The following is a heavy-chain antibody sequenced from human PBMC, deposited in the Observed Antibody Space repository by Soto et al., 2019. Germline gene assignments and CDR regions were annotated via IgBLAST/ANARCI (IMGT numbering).Heavy chain of an antibody. CDR1: GFTFSNAW. Sequence: GGALRLSCAASGFTFSNAWMSWVRQAPGKGLEWVGRIKSKTDGGTTDYAAPVKGRFTISRDDSKNTLYLQMNSLKTEDTAVYYCTTDPPFRPEYYFDYWGQGTMVTVSS. D-gene: IGHD2-2*01. CDR3: TTDPPFRPEYYFDY. J-gene: IGHJ4*02. V-gene: IGHV3-15*01. CDR2: IKSKTDGGTT.